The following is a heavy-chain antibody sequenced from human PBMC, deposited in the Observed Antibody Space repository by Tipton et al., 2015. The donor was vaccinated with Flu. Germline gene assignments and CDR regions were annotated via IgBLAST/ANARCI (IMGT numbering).Heavy chain of an antibody. Sequence: TLSLTCFVSGGSISSGGDSWNWLRQPPGKGLEWIGYIYDSGNTYYNPSLTSRVTISVDTPKNQFSLKLSSVTAADTAVYYCQFKWGTSVIWGQGTMVTVSS. CDR1: GGSISSGGDS. CDR3: QFKWGTSVI. V-gene: IGHV4-30-2*01. D-gene: IGHD3-16*01. CDR2: IYDSGNT. J-gene: IGHJ3*02.